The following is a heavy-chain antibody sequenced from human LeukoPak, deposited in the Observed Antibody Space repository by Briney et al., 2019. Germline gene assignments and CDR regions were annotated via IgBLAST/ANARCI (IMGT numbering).Heavy chain of an antibody. J-gene: IGHJ3*02. V-gene: IGHV1-46*01. D-gene: IGHD3-22*01. CDR2: INLSAGST. CDR1: GYTFTSYY. CDR3: ARGQYYSDTINYYSRHDAFDI. Sequence: ASEKVSCKASGYTFTSYYIHWVRQAPGQGLAWMGIINLSAGSTSYAQKFQGRLTMTRDTSTSTVYMELSSLRSEDTAVYYCARGQYYSDTINYYSRHDAFDIWGQGTMVTVSS.